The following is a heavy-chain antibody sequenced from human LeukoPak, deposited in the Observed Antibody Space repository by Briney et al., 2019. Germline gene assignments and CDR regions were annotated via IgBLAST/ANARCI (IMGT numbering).Heavy chain of an antibody. J-gene: IGHJ6*02. CDR1: GYTFTSYG. D-gene: IGHD1-1*01. CDR3: ARDGLGEGLERYYYYGMDV. CDR2: ISAYNGNT. V-gene: IGHV1-18*01. Sequence: GASVKVSCKASGYTFTSYGISWVRQAPGQGLEWMGWISAYNGNTNYAQKLQGRVTMTTNTSTSTSYMELRSLRSDDTAVYYCARDGLGEGLERYYYYGMDVWGQGTTVTVSS.